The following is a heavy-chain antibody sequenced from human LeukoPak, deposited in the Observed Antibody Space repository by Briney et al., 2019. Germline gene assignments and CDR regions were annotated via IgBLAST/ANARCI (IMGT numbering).Heavy chain of an antibody. CDR3: ARESKTYYMDV. J-gene: IGHJ6*03. V-gene: IGHV1-2*04. CDR1: GYTFTSYA. Sequence: ASVKLSCKTSGYTFTSYAMHWVRQAPGQGLEWMGWINPNSGDTNYAQKFQGWVTMTRDTSISTAYMELSRLRSDDTAVYYCARESKTYYMDVWGKGTTVTVSS. CDR2: INPNSGDT.